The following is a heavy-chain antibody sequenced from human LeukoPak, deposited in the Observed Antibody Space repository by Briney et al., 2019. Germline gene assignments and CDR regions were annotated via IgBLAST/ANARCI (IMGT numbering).Heavy chain of an antibody. Sequence: SETLSLTCTVSGGSISSYYWSWVRQPPGKGLEWIGYISYTGSTNYNPSLKSRVTISVDKSKNQFSLKLSSVTAADTAVYYCARRGSMTGPPPLWGQGTLVTVSS. CDR1: GGSISSYY. V-gene: IGHV4-59*12. D-gene: IGHD6-6*01. CDR3: ARRGSMTGPPPL. CDR2: ISYTGST. J-gene: IGHJ4*02.